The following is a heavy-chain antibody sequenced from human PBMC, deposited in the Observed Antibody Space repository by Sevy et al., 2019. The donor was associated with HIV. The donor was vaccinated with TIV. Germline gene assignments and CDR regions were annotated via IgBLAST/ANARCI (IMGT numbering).Heavy chain of an antibody. CDR3: ARVVAYCSGGTCFPGYYYGMDV. CDR2: ISSSSNYI. V-gene: IGHV3-21*01. J-gene: IGHJ6*02. CDR1: GFTFSSYN. D-gene: IGHD2-15*01. Sequence: GGSLRLSCAASGFTFSSYNMNWVRQPPGKGLEWVSSISSSSNYITYADSVKGRFTISRDNAKNSLYLEMNTLRAEDTAVYYCARVVAYCSGGTCFPGYYYGMDVWSQGTTVTVSS.